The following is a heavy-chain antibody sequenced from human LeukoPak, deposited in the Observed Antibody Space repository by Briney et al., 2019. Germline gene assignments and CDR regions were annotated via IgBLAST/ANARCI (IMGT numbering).Heavy chain of an antibody. J-gene: IGHJ2*01. V-gene: IGHV5-51*01. CDR3: ARPTENNGDGSFDL. CDR2: IYPGDSDT. CDR1: GYSFTSYW. Sequence: GESLKISCKGSGYSFTSYWIGWVRQMPGKGLEWMGIIYPGDSDTRYSPSFQGQVTISADKSISTAYLQWSSLEASDTAMYYCARPTENNGDGSFDLGARGPRVIAPS. D-gene: IGHD1-20*01.